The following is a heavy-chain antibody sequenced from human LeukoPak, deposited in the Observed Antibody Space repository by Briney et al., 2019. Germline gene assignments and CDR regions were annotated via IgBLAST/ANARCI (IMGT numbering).Heavy chain of an antibody. CDR1: GFTVSNNY. CDR3: ARGKVYSTGWYYFDY. D-gene: IGHD6-19*01. V-gene: IGHV3-66*01. Sequence: SGGSLRLSCAASGFTVSNNYMSWVRQAPGKGLEWVSVIYSGGSTYYADSVKGRFTISRDNSKNKLFLQMNSLRAEDTAVYYCARGKVYSTGWYYFDYWGQGTLVTVSS. J-gene: IGHJ4*02. CDR2: IYSGGST.